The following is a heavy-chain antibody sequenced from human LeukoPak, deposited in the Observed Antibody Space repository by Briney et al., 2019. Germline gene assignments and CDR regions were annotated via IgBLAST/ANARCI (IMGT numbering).Heavy chain of an antibody. Sequence: AGGSLRLSCAASGFTFSSYAMHWVRQAPGKGLEWVAVISYDGSNKYYADSVKGRFTISRDNSKNTLYLQMNSLRAEDTAVYYCARDSTGYGDYGEPDYWGQRTLVTVSS. CDR2: ISYDGSNK. J-gene: IGHJ4*02. CDR1: GFTFSSYA. V-gene: IGHV3-30*04. CDR3: ARDSTGYGDYGEPDY. D-gene: IGHD4-17*01.